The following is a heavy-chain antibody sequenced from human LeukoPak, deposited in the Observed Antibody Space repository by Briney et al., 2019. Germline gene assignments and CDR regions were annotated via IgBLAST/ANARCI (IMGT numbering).Heavy chain of an antibody. Sequence: PSETLSLTCAVYGGSFSGYYWSWIRQPPGKGLEWIGEINHSGSTNYNPSLKSRVTISVDTSKNQFSLKLSSVTAADTAVYYCARDLSAGVVVAAASDYWGQGTLVTVSS. CDR2: INHSGST. CDR3: ARDLSAGVVVAAASDY. J-gene: IGHJ4*02. CDR1: GGSFSGYY. D-gene: IGHD2-15*01. V-gene: IGHV4-34*01.